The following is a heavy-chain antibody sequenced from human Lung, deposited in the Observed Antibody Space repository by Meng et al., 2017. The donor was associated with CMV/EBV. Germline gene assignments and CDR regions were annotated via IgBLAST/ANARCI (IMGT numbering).Heavy chain of an antibody. Sequence: QVHQQETGPRLVEASGALSLVCAVSGGSLSSRNWWRWVRQPPGKGLEWIGEIYHSGSTNYNPSLNSRVTISVDESKNQFSLRLSSVTAADTAVYYCARVGAYCGGDCYHPRWGQGTLVTVSS. CDR3: ARVGAYCGGDCYHPR. CDR1: GGSLSSRNW. V-gene: IGHV4-4*02. D-gene: IGHD2-21*02. J-gene: IGHJ4*02. CDR2: IYHSGST.